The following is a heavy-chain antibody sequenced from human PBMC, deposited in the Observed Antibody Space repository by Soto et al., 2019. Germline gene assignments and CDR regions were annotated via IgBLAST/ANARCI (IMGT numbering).Heavy chain of an antibody. D-gene: IGHD3-22*01. V-gene: IGHV5-10-1*01. J-gene: IGHJ4*02. CDR1: GYSFTSYW. CDR2: IDPSDSYT. Sequence: RGESLKISCKGSGYSFTSYWISWVRQMPGKGLEWMGRIDPSDSYTNYSPSFQGHVTISADKSISTAYLQWSSLKASDTAMYYCARHGVGSGYLYYFDYWGQGTLVTVSS. CDR3: ARHGVGSGYLYYFDY.